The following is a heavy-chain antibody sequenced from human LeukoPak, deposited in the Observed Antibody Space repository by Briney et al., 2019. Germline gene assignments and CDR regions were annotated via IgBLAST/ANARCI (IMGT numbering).Heavy chain of an antibody. CDR2: SNSDGSTT. J-gene: IGHJ5*01. D-gene: IGHD3-10*01. V-gene: IGHV3-74*01. CDR1: GFTFSSYW. CDR3: ARPLMYYYGSETYFWFDS. Sequence: GGSLRLSCAASGFTFSSYWMHWVRQAPGKGLVWVSRSNSDGSTTGYADSVEGRFTISRDNAKNTLYLQMNSLRVEDTAVYYCARPLMYYYGSETYFWFDSWGQGMLVTVSS.